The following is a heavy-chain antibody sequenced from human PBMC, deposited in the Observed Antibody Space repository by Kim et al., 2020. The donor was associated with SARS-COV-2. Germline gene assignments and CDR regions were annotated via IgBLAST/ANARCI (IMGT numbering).Heavy chain of an antibody. Sequence: GGSLRLSCAASGFTFSSYAMSWVRQAPGKGLEWVSAISGSGGSTYYADSVKGRFTISRDNSKNKLYLQMNSLRAEDTAVYYCAKRVKGYCSGGSCFTYYYGMDVWGQGTTVTVSS. V-gene: IGHV3-23*01. CDR2: ISGSGGST. CDR3: AKRVKGYCSGGSCFTYYYGMDV. CDR1: GFTFSSYA. J-gene: IGHJ6*02. D-gene: IGHD2-15*01.